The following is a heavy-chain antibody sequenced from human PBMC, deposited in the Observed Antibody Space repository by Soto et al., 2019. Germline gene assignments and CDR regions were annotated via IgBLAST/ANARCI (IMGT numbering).Heavy chain of an antibody. CDR2: KKQDGSEE. J-gene: IGHJ6*02. CDR3: ARIAASGRGWDV. CDR1: GFTFSSYW. D-gene: IGHD6-13*01. V-gene: IGHV3-7*01. Sequence: EVQLVESGGGLVQPGGSLRLSCVDSGFTFSSYWMSWVRQARVKGLEWVGNKKQDGSEENYVDSVKGRFTISRDNAKNSMYMQMNSLRAEDTAVYYCARIAASGRGWDVWGQGTTVVVSS.